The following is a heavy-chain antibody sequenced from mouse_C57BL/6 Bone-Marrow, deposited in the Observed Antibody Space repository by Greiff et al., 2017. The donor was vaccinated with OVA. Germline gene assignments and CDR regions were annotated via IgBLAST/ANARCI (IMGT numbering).Heavy chain of an antibody. CDR1: GYTFTSYW. V-gene: IGHV1-74*01. Sequence: QVQLQQPGAELVKPGASVKVSCKASGYTFTSYWMHWVKQRPDQGLEWIGRIHPSDSDTNYNQKFKGKATLTVDKSSSTAYMQLSSLTSEDSAVYYGAIFDGYYLRSYAMDYWGQGTSVTVSS. CDR2: IHPSDSDT. J-gene: IGHJ4*01. D-gene: IGHD2-3*01. CDR3: AIFDGYYLRSYAMDY.